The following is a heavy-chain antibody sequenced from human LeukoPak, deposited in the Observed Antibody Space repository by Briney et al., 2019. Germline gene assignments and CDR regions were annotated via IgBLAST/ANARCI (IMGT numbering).Heavy chain of an antibody. V-gene: IGHV1-69*05. CDR3: ARARYCSSTSCYGNYYYYMDV. Sequence: ASVKLSCKPSVGTFSSYAISWVRQAPGHGLEWMGGIMPIFVTANYAQNFQGRVTITTDESTSTAYMELSSLRSEDTAVYYCARARYCSSTSCYGNYYYYMDVWGKGTTVTVSS. CDR2: IMPIFVTA. CDR1: VGTFSSYA. D-gene: IGHD2-2*01. J-gene: IGHJ6*03.